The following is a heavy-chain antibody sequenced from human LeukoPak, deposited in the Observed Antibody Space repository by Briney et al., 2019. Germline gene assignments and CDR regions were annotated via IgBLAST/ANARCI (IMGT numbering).Heavy chain of an antibody. CDR2: IHYTGST. D-gene: IGHD3-10*01. V-gene: IGHV4-59*01. CDR1: GGSISSYY. Sequence: SETLSLTCTVYGGSISSYYWSWIRQPPRKGLEWIGYIHYTGSTNYNPSLKSRVTISVDTSKNQFSLKLSSVTAADTAVYYCARVEEGYGSGRRENYYMDVWGKGTTVTISS. J-gene: IGHJ6*03. CDR3: ARVEEGYGSGRRENYYMDV.